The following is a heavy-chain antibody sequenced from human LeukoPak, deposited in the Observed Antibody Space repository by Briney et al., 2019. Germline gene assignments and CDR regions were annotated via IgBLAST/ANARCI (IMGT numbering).Heavy chain of an antibody. V-gene: IGHV3-23*01. CDR3: AKQSTQRCYTGMDV. CDR1: GLTLTNYA. J-gene: IGHJ6*02. Sequence: GGSLRLSCTASGLTLTNYAMSWVRQSPGKGLEWVSVISGIGATGTFYAASLRGRFTISRDNSKNKLYLQMDRLRAEDTVLYYCAKQSTQRCYTGMDVWGQGTTVTVS. CDR2: ISGIGATGT. D-gene: IGHD2-2*02.